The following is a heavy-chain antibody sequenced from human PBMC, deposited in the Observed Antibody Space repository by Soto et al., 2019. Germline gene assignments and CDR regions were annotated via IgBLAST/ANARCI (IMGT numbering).Heavy chain of an antibody. Sequence: ASVKVSFKASGYAFTGYYMHWVRQAPGQGLEWMGWINPNSGGTNYAQKFQGWVTMTRDTSISTAYMELSRLRSDDTAVYYCARAGGYSGYDYGRTFDYWGQGTLVTVSS. V-gene: IGHV1-2*04. CDR3: ARAGGYSGYDYGRTFDY. CDR1: GYAFTGYY. J-gene: IGHJ4*02. CDR2: INPNSGGT. D-gene: IGHD5-12*01.